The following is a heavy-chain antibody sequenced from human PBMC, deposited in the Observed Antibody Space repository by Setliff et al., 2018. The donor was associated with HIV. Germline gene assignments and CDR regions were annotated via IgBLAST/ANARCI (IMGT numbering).Heavy chain of an antibody. V-gene: IGHV1-69*10. CDR3: ASSRRPVASFDY. J-gene: IGHJ4*02. CDR1: GVTFSSYA. Sequence: SVKVSCKASGVTFSSYAISWVRQAPGQGPEWMGGIIPILGIPNYAQKFQGRVTITADKSTSIAYMELSSLISEDTAVYYCASSRRPVASFDYWGQGTLVTVSS. CDR2: IIPILGIP. D-gene: IGHD6-13*01.